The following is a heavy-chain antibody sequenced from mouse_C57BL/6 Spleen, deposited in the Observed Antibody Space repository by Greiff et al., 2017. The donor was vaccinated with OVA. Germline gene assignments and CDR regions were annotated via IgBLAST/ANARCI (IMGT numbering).Heavy chain of an antibody. J-gene: IGHJ1*03. CDR1: GYTFTSYW. CDR3: ARITTVADWYFDV. V-gene: IGHV1-7*01. Sequence: VQLQQSGAELAKPGASVKLSCKASGYTFTSYWMHWVKQRPGQGLEWIGYINPSSGYTKYNQKFKDKATLTADKSSSTAYMQLSSLTYEDSAVYYCARITTVADWYFDVWGTGTTVTVSS. CDR2: INPSSGYT. D-gene: IGHD1-1*01.